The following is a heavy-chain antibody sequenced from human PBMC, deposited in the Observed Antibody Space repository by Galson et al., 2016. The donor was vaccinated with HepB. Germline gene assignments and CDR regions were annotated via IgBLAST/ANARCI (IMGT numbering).Heavy chain of an antibody. J-gene: IGHJ6*02. CDR1: GITFSDSY. Sequence: SLRLSCAASGITFSDSYMTWIRQAPGKGLEWLSYISSSGSTIYYADSVKGRFTISRDNAKSSLYLQMNSLRAEDTAVYYCARVMVDYHYWSNKPKHYYSGMDVWRQGTTVAVSS. V-gene: IGHV3-11*01. CDR3: ARVMVDYHYWSNKPKHYYSGMDV. D-gene: IGHD3-3*01. CDR2: ISSSGSTI.